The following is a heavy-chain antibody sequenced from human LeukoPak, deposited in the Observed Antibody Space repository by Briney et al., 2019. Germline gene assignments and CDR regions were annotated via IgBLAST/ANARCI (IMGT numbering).Heavy chain of an antibody. CDR2: ISYDGSNK. CDR1: GFTFSSYG. CDR3: AKDVTWFGELPSSYYYYYGMDV. D-gene: IGHD3-10*01. V-gene: IGHV3-30*18. Sequence: GRSLRLSCAVSGFTFSSYGVHWVRQAPGKGLEWAAVISYDGSNKYYADSVKGRFTISRDNSKNTLNLQMNSLRAEDTAVYYCAKDVTWFGELPSSYYYYYGMDVWGQGTTVTVSS. J-gene: IGHJ6*02.